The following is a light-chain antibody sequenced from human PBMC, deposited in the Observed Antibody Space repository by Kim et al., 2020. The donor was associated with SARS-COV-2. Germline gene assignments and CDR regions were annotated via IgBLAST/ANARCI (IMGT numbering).Light chain of an antibody. J-gene: IGLJ3*02. CDR3: CSYAGGSTWV. V-gene: IGLV2-23*01. CDR2: EGA. CDR1: SSDVGNYNF. Sequence: QSALTQPASVSGSPGQSITIPCTGTSSDVGNYNFVSWYQQHSGKAPKLIIYEGARRPLGASSRFSGSKSGNSASLTIYGLQPEDEADYYCCSYAGGSTWVFGGGTQLTVL.